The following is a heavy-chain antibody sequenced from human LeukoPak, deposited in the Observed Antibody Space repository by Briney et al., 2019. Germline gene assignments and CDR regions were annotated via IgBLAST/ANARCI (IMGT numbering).Heavy chain of an antibody. CDR2: IKQDGSEQ. D-gene: IGHD6-13*01. J-gene: IGHJ4*02. V-gene: IGHV3-7*04. CDR1: GFIFSSYW. Sequence: PGGSLRLSCAASGFIFSSYWMSWVRQAPGKGLEWVANIKQDGSEQYYVDSVKGRFTVFRDNAKNSLNLQMISLRAEDTVVYYCARGSNWAFDYWGQGTLVIVSS. CDR3: ARGSNWAFDY.